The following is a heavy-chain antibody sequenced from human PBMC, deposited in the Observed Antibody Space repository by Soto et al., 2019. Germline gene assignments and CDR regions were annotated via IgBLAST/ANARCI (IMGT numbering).Heavy chain of an antibody. J-gene: IGHJ2*01. D-gene: IGHD2-21*02. CDR1: GYSISSGYY. CDR3: ARYCGGDCYPPPYWYFDL. CDR2: IYHSGST. V-gene: IGHV4-38-2*01. Sequence: SQTLSLSCAVSGYSISSGYYWVWIRQPPGKGLEWIGSIYHSGSTYYNPPLKTRVTISXXXXXXQXSXKXXXVTAXDTALYYCARYCGGDCYPPPYWYFDLWGRGTLVT.